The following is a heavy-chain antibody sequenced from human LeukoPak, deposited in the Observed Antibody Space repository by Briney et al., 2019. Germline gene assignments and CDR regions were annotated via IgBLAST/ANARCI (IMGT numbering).Heavy chain of an antibody. V-gene: IGHV3-23*01. CDR1: GFTFSSYA. J-gene: IGHJ4*02. D-gene: IGHD6-6*01. Sequence: VRSLRLSCAASGFTFSSYAMGWVRQAPGEGLAWGSSIIGRAGSTYYAESVKGRFTISRDNSKTTLFLQMNSLRAEDTAVYYCAKGGPYSSSPAFDYWGQGTLVTVSS. CDR3: AKGGPYSSSPAFDY. CDR2: IIGRAGST.